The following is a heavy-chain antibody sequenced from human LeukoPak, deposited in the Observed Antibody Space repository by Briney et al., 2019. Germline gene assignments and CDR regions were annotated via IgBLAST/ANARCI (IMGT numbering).Heavy chain of an antibody. D-gene: IGHD3-22*01. J-gene: IGHJ4*02. CDR2: IYSGGST. Sequence: GGSLRLSCAASGFTVSSNHMSWVRQARGKGLEGVSVIYSGGSTYYADSVKGRFTISRDNTKNTLYLQMNSLRAEDTAVYYCARNTYYYDSSGYYYFGYWGQGTLVTVSS. CDR3: ARNTYYYDSSGYYYFGY. V-gene: IGHV3-53*01. CDR1: GFTVSSNH.